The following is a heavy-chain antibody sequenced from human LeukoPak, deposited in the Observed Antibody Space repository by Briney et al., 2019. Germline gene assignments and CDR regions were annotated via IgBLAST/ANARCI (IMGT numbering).Heavy chain of an antibody. CDR2: ISYDGSNK. V-gene: IGHV3-30-3*01. CDR3: ARTYGDYATYFDY. Sequence: QSGGSLRLSCAASGFTFSSYAMHWVRQAPGKGLEWVAVISYDGSNKYYADSVKGRFTISRDNSKNTLYLQMNSLRAEDTAVYYCARTYGDYATYFDYWGQGTLVTVSS. J-gene: IGHJ4*02. CDR1: GFTFSSYA. D-gene: IGHD4-17*01.